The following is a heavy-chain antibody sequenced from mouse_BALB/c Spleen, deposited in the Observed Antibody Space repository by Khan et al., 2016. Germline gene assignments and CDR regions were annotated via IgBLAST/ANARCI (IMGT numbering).Heavy chain of an antibody. Sequence: EVELKQSGAELVKPGASVKLSCTASGFNIKDTYMHWVKQRPEQGLEWIGRIDPANGHTKYNPKFQGKATITADTSSNTAYLQLSSLTSEDTAVYYCARDSGTYGYWYFDVWGAGTTVTVSS. CDR3: ARDSGTYGYWYFDV. D-gene: IGHD1-1*01. CDR1: GFNIKDTY. V-gene: IGHV14-3*02. J-gene: IGHJ1*01. CDR2: IDPANGHT.